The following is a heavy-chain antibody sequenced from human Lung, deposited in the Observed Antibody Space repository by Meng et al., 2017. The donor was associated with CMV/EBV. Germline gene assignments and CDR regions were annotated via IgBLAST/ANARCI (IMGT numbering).Heavy chain of an antibody. J-gene: IGHJ4*02. D-gene: IGHD3-3*01. V-gene: IGHV2-5*02. CDR1: GFSLNSGGVA. CDR2: IYWDDDK. Sequence: QMTLKESGPTLVKPXXXXTXTXPFXGFSLNSGGVAVGWIRQPPGKALDWLALIYWDDDKRYSPSLKSRLTVTKDTSKNQVVLTMTNMDPVDTATYYCAHVSSVNGRSLEWLFRFDYWGQGTLVTVSS. CDR3: AHVSSVNGRSLEWLFRFDY.